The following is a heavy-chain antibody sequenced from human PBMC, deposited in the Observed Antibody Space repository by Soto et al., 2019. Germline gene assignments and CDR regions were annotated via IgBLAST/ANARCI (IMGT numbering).Heavy chain of an antibody. CDR2: LWYHGSDK. V-gene: IGHV3-33*06. J-gene: IGHJ4*02. CDR1: GFTFSTYA. CDR3: AKASD. Sequence: PVGSLRLSGAASGFTFSTYAMSWVRQAPGKGLEWVAVLWYHGSDKFYADSVKGRFTISRDNSKNTLYLQMNSLRAEDTAVYYCAKASDWGQGTLVTVSS. D-gene: IGHD6-6*01.